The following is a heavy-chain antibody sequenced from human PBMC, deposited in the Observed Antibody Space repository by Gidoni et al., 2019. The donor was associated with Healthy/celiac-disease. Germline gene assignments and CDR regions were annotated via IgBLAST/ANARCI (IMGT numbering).Heavy chain of an antibody. D-gene: IGHD1-1*01. Sequence: EVQLVESGGGLVKPGGSLRLSCAASGFTFSSYSMNWVRQAPGKGLEWVSSISSSSSYIYYADSVKGRFTISRDNAKNSLYLQMNSLRAEDTAVYYCARGGGTKTAFDPWGQGTLVTVSS. CDR1: GFTFSSYS. CDR2: ISSSSSYI. V-gene: IGHV3-21*01. J-gene: IGHJ5*02. CDR3: ARGGGTKTAFDP.